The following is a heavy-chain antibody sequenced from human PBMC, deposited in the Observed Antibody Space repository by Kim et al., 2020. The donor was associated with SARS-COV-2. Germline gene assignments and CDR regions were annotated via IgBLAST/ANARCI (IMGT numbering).Heavy chain of an antibody. CDR2: INHSGST. V-gene: IGHV4-34*01. D-gene: IGHD2-15*01. J-gene: IGHJ4*02. Sequence: SETLSLTCAVYGGSFSGYYWSWIRQPPGKGLEWIGEINHSGSTNYNPSLKSRVTISVDTSKNQFSLKLSSVTAADTAEYYSARTRGIRGDVGSCHFDYWGQGTLVTVSS. CDR3: ARTRGIRGDVGSCHFDY. CDR1: GGSFSGYY.